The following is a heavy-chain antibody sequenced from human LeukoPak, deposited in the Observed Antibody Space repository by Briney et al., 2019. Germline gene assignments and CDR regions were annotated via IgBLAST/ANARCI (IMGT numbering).Heavy chain of an antibody. CDR1: GFTLKIYP. J-gene: IGHJ3*02. D-gene: IGHD4-17*01. CDR2: ISHDGSDK. Sequence: GGSLRLSCAASGFTLKIYPMHWVRQAPGKGLEWLSVISHDGSDKNNADSVQGRFIISRDNSKNTVYLQLNSLRPEDTAMYYCAREGVQTTVDAFDISGFGTMVIVSS. V-gene: IGHV3-30*04. CDR3: AREGVQTTVDAFDI.